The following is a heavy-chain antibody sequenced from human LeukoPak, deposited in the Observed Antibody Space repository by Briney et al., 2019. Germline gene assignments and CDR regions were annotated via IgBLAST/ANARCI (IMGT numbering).Heavy chain of an antibody. CDR3: ARAGRWEGRPHAFDI. J-gene: IGHJ3*02. CDR1: GGSFSGYY. D-gene: IGHD1-26*01. CDR2: INHSGST. V-gene: IGHV4-34*01. Sequence: SETLSLTCAVYGGSFSGYYWSWIRQPPGKGLEWIGEINHSGSTNYNPSLKSRVTISVDTSKNQFSLKLTSVTAADTAVYYCARAGRWEGRPHAFDIWGQGTMVTISS.